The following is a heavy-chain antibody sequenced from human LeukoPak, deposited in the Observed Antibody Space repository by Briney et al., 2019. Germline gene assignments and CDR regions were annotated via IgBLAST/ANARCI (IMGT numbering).Heavy chain of an antibody. D-gene: IGHD3-10*01. CDR3: AREVNYYGSGSYGVYGMDV. Sequence: GGSLRLSCAASGFTFSSYNMHWVRQPPGKGLEWVSSISSSNSYIYYADSMKGRFTISRDNAKNSLYLQMNSLRAEDTAVYYCAREVNYYGSGSYGVYGMDVWGQGTTVTVSS. CDR1: GFTFSSYN. V-gene: IGHV3-21*01. J-gene: IGHJ6*02. CDR2: ISSSNSYI.